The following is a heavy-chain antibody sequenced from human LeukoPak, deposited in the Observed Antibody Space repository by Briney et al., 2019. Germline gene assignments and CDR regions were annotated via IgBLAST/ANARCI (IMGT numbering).Heavy chain of an antibody. CDR2: IIPIFGTA. V-gene: IGHV1-69*05. CDR1: GGTFSSYA. J-gene: IGHJ4*02. CDR3: ASSLYSYGPVGTLYFDY. D-gene: IGHD5-18*01. Sequence: SVKVSCKASGGTFSSYAISWVRQAPGQGLEWMGGIIPIFGTANYAQKFQGRVTITTDESTSTAYMELSSLRSEDTAVYYCASSLYSYGPVGTLYFDYWGQGTLVTVSS.